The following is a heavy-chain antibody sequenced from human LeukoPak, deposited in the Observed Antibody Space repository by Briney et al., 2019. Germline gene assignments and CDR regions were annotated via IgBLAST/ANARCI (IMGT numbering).Heavy chain of an antibody. CDR1: GGTFSSYA. CDR3: ARVRSRDGYPVGFDY. V-gene: IGHV1-69*05. J-gene: IGHJ4*02. D-gene: IGHD5-24*01. Sequence: GASVKVSCKASGGTFSSYAISWVRQAPGQGLEWMGRIIPIFGTANYAQKFQGRVTITTDESTSTAYMELSSLRSEDTAVYYCARVRSRDGYPVGFDYRGQGTLVTVSS. CDR2: IIPIFGTA.